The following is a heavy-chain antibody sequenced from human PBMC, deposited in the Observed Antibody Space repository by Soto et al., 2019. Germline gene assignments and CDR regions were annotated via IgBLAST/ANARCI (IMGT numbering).Heavy chain of an antibody. CDR1: VFTFRSYW. J-gene: IGHJ3*02. CDR2: IKYDGSEK. Sequence: PRGSLVVSCASSVFTFRSYWMSWVRQAPGKGLEWVANIKYDGSEKNYVDSVKGRFSISRDNAANSHHLQMNSLRAEDTAVYFCPKYGSGNFAAYAFDIWGRGTLVTVSS. CDR3: PKYGSGNFAAYAFDI. D-gene: IGHD3-10*01. V-gene: IGHV3-7*01.